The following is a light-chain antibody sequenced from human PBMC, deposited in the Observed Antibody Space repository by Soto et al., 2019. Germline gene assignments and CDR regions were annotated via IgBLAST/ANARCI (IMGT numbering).Light chain of an antibody. CDR2: DVT. Sequence: SALTQPASVSGSPGQSITISCTGTSSDVGGYDYVSWYQQHPGKAPKLMIYDVTNRPSGVSNRFSGSKSDNTASLTISGLQAEDEADYYCSSYTSSSTDVVFGGGTKLTVL. CDR3: SSYTSSSTDVV. J-gene: IGLJ2*01. CDR1: SSDVGGYDY. V-gene: IGLV2-14*01.